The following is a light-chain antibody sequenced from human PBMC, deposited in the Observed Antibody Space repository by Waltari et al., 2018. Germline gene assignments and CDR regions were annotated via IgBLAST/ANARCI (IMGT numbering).Light chain of an antibody. J-gene: IGKJ4*01. CDR1: QIVTNY. Sequence: LSCIAVQIVTNYLAWYQQKPGQAPRLLIYDTSIRSTGIPSRFSGSGFGTDFALTISSLEPEDFAFYYCQHRRDWPLTFGGGTKVEIK. V-gene: IGKV3-11*01. CDR2: DTS. CDR3: QHRRDWPLT.